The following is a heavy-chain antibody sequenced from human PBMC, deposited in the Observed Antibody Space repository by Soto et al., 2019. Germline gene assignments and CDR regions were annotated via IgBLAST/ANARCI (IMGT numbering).Heavy chain of an antibody. Sequence: QVQLVQAGAEEKKPGASVKVSCKASGYTFTSYAMHLVRQSPGQRLEWVGCINAGNGNTKYSQKFQGRVTITRDTSAITAYLELSSLRSEDTGVYYCATSIAVVTALDYWGQGTRVTVSS. CDR2: INAGNGNT. J-gene: IGHJ4*02. D-gene: IGHD2-21*02. V-gene: IGHV1-3*05. CDR1: GYTFTSYA. CDR3: ATSIAVVTALDY.